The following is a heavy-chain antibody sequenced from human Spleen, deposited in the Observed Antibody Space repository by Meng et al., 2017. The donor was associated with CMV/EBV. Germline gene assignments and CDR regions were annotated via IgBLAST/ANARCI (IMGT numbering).Heavy chain of an antibody. J-gene: IGHJ4*02. V-gene: IGHV3-23*01. Sequence: GESLKISCVASGFTFNFYAMSWVRQAPGKGLDWVSVISGSGGSTYYADSVKGRFTVSRDSSKNTLYLQIHSLRVEDTAVYYCAKDSGFYFDYWGQGTLVTVSS. D-gene: IGHD3-10*01. CDR1: GFTFNFYA. CDR2: ISGSGGST. CDR3: AKDSGFYFDY.